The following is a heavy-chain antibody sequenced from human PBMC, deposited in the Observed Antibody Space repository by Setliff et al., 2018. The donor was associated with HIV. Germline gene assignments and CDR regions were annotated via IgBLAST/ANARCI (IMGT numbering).Heavy chain of an antibody. D-gene: IGHD6-13*01. CDR2: INHSGRT. CDR1: GGSVTSYY. V-gene: IGHV4-59*02. J-gene: IGHJ5*02. Sequence: SETLSLTCTVSGGSVTSYYWSWIRQSPEKGLEWIGYINHSGRTNYNPSLKSRVIISIDKSKNKFSLKVSSVTAADTAVYYCARILVAAAGTGFDPWGQGILVTVSS. CDR3: ARILVAAAGTGFDP.